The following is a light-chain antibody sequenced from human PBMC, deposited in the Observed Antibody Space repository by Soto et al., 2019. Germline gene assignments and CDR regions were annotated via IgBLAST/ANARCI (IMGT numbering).Light chain of an antibody. Sequence: AIQMTQSPSSLSASAGDRVTITCRASQGIRNDLGWYQQKPGKAPKLLIYAASSLQSGLPSRFSGSGSGTDVTLTISSLQPEDFATYYCLQDYNDPWTFGQGTKVDIK. CDR2: AAS. J-gene: IGKJ1*01. CDR1: QGIRND. CDR3: LQDYNDPWT. V-gene: IGKV1-6*01.